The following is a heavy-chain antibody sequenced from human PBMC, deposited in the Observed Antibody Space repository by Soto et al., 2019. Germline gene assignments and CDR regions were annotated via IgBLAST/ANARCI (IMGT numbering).Heavy chain of an antibody. CDR1: GGSISSGGYY. CDR3: ARVLRFLEGPPPLYYLDY. V-gene: IGHV4-31*03. J-gene: IGHJ4*02. CDR2: IYYSGST. D-gene: IGHD3-3*01. Sequence: SETLSLTCTVSGGSISSGGYYWSWIRQHPGKGLEWIGYIYYSGSTYYNPSLKSRVTISVDTSKNHFSLKLSSVTAADTAVYYCARVLRFLEGPPPLYYLDYWGQGTLVTVSS.